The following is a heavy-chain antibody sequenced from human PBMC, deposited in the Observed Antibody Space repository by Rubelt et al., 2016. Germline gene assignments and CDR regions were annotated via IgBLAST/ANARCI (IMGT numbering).Heavy chain of an antibody. CDR1: GGSIISDYY. V-gene: IGHV4-39*07. CDR2: IHYGGTT. CDR3: AGHYFDSSALSDY. D-gene: IGHD3-22*01. Sequence: QLQLQESGPGLVKPSETLSLTCTVSGGSIISDYYWGWIRQPPGKGLEWIGCIHYGGTTYHNPSLQSRVTILVDTSKNQPSLKLSAGTAADTAVYYCAGHYFDSSALSDYWGQGTLVTVSS. J-gene: IGHJ4*02.